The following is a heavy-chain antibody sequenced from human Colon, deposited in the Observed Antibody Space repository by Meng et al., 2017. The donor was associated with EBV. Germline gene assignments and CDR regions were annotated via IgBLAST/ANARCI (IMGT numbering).Heavy chain of an antibody. CDR2: IYHSGST. J-gene: IGHJ4*02. CDR3: ARVGAYCGGDCYHPR. CDR1: GGSLSSRNW. Sequence: PSGTLSLTCAVSGGSLSSRNWWSWVRQPPGKGLEWIGEIYHSGSTNYNPSLKGRVTISVDESKNQFSLRLSSVTAADTAVYYCARVGAYCGGDCYHPRWGQGTLVTVSS. V-gene: IGHV4-4*02. D-gene: IGHD2-21*02.